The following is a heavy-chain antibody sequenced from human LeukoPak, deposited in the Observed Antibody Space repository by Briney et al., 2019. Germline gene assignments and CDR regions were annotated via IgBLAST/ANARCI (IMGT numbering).Heavy chain of an antibody. CDR3: ARGSSGWYSFDY. D-gene: IGHD6-19*01. Sequence: PSEPLSLTCTLSGDSISSSSYYWAWIRKPPGRGLAWIGSIYDSGSTYYNPSLKSRVTISVDTSKNQFFLKLSSVTAADTAVYYCARGSSGWYSFDYWGQGTLVTVSS. CDR2: IYDSGST. V-gene: IGHV4-39*01. CDR1: GDSISSSSYY. J-gene: IGHJ4*02.